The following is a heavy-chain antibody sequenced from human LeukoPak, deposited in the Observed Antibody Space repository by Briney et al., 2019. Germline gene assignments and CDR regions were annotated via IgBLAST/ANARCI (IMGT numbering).Heavy chain of an antibody. J-gene: IGHJ4*02. CDR2: IYTSGST. D-gene: IGHD3-22*01. V-gene: IGHV4-4*09. CDR1: GGTISSYY. CDR3: ARHGYDSSGYYYYY. Sequence: SEALSLTCTVSGGTISSYYWSWIRQPPGKGLEWIGYIYTSGSTNYNPSLKSRVTISVDTSKNQFSLKLSSVTAADTAVYYCARHGYDSSGYYYYYWGQGTLVTVSS.